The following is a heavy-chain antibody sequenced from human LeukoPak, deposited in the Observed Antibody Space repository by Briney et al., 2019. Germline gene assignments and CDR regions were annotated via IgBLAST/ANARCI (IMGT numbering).Heavy chain of an antibody. CDR1: GFTFSTYG. J-gene: IGHJ4*02. CDR2: ISSSGSYI. D-gene: IGHD1-26*01. V-gene: IGHV3-21*01. Sequence: GGSLRLSCAASGFTFSTYGMYWVRQAPGKGLEWVSSISSSGSYIYYADSVKGRFNISRDNAKNALYLQMNSLRAEDTAVYYCARLSGSYNGFDYWGQGTLVTVSS. CDR3: ARLSGSYNGFDY.